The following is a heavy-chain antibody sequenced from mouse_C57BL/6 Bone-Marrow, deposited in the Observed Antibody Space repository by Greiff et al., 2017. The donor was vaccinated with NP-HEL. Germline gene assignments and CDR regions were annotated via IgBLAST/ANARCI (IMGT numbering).Heavy chain of an antibody. V-gene: IGHV7-1*01. Sequence: EVQLVESGGGLVQSGRSLRLSCATSGFTFSDFYMEWVRQAPGKGLEWIAASRNKANDYTTEYSASVKGRFIVSRDTSQSILYLQMNALRAEDTAIYYCARDALYYYGSSYPFAYWGQGTLVTVSA. D-gene: IGHD1-1*01. CDR1: GFTFSDFY. J-gene: IGHJ3*01. CDR2: SRNKANDYTT. CDR3: ARDALYYYGSSYPFAY.